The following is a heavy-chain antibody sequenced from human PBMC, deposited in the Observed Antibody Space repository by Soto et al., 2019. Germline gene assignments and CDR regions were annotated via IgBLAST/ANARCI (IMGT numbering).Heavy chain of an antibody. V-gene: IGHV1-69*06. CDR2: IIPFFKGI. CDR3: AREKDYGSGSYFDGYYYYGMDV. J-gene: IGHJ6*02. CDR1: GGTFSSHA. Sequence: QVQLVQSGAEVKRPGSSVKVSCKASGGTFSSHAINWVRQAPGQGLEWMGGIIPFFKGIHYAQKFQGRVTMTRDTSTSTVYMELSSLRSEDTAVYYCAREKDYGSGSYFDGYYYYGMDVWGQGTTVTVSS. D-gene: IGHD3-10*01.